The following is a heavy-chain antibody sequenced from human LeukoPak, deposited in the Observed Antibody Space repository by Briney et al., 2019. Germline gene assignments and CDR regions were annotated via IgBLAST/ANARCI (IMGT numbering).Heavy chain of an antibody. J-gene: IGHJ4*02. V-gene: IGHV4-59*01. CDR3: ARAPKPCSGGSCYSGFGYFDY. CDR1: AGTISSNY. D-gene: IGHD2-15*01. Sequence: SETLSLTCTVSAGTISSNYWSWIRQPPGKGLEWIGYIYYSGSTNYNPSLKSRVTISVDTSKTQFSLKLSSVTAADTAVYYCARAPKPCSGGSCYSGFGYFDYWGQGTLVTVSS. CDR2: IYYSGST.